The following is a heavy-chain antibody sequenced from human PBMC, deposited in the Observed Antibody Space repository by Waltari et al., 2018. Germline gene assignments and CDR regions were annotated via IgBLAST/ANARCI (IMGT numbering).Heavy chain of an antibody. Sequence: QVHLEESGPRLVKPSGTLSLTCAVSGVSISASNWWTWVRQPPGKGLEYIVEVFYSGRTQYNPSLKNRVTISVDKSRNNFSLPLTSVTAADTAVYFCANINRAVLGAYNYWGQGILVSVSS. CDR1: GVSISASNW. V-gene: IGHV4-4*02. D-gene: IGHD2-21*01. J-gene: IGHJ4*02. CDR2: VFYSGRT. CDR3: ANINRAVLGAYNY.